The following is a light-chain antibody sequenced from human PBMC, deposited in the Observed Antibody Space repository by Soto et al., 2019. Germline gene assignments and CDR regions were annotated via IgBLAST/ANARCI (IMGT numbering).Light chain of an antibody. Sequence: QSVLTQPPSVSGAPGQRVTISCTGSNSNIGADYDVHWYQHLPGTAPKLLIYDDNKRPSGIPDRFSGSKSGTSATLGITGFQTGDEADYYCGSWDSSLRAYVFGTGTKVTVL. CDR3: GSWDSSLRAYV. CDR2: DDN. V-gene: IGLV1-51*01. CDR1: NSNIGADYD. J-gene: IGLJ1*01.